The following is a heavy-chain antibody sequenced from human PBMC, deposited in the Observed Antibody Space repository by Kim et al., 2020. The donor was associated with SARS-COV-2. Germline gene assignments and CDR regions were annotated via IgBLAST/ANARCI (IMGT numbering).Heavy chain of an antibody. D-gene: IGHD3-3*01. CDR1: GFTFSSYS. CDR2: IGPRSNVI. J-gene: IGHJ4*02. V-gene: IGHV3-48*02. Sequence: GGSLRLSCAASGFTFSSYSMNWVRQAPAKGLEWVAYIGPRSNVINYADSVKGRFTISRDNAKNSLYLQMNSLRDEDTAVYFCARDWSHDFDYWGQGTLVTVSS. CDR3: ARDWSHDFDY.